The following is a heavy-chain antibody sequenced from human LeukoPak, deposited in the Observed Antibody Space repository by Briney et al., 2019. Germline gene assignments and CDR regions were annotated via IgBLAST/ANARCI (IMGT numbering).Heavy chain of an antibody. CDR3: ARHSEWFGID. Sequence: GGSLRLSCAASEFTFSSYAMHWVRQAPGKGLEWVAVISYDGSNKYYADSVKGRFTISRDNSKNTLYLQMNSLRAEDTAVYYCARHSEWFGIDWGQGTLVTVSS. J-gene: IGHJ4*02. V-gene: IGHV3-30*04. CDR1: EFTFSSYA. D-gene: IGHD3-10*01. CDR2: ISYDGSNK.